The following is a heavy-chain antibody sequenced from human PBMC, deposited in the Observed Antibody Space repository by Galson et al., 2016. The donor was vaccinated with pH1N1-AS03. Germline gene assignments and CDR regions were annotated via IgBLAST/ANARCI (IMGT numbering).Heavy chain of an antibody. CDR2: VNDSGGRT. V-gene: IGHV3-23*01. D-gene: IGHD3-10*01. Sequence: SLRLSCAASGFTFSRSAMSWVRQVPGKGLEWVLSVNDSGGRTSYANSVKGRFTVSRDNSKNTLSLEMSSLRVEDTAEYYCVAGGSGTDLFDVWGLGTMVIVSS. J-gene: IGHJ3*01. CDR1: GFTFSRSA. CDR3: VAGGSGTDLFDV.